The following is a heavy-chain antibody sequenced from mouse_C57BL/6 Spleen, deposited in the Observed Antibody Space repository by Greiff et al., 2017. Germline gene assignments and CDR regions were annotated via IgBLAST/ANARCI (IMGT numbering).Heavy chain of an antibody. D-gene: IGHD5-1*01. CDR2: ISDGGSYT. J-gene: IGHJ1*03. Sequence: EVKLMESGGGLVKPGGSLKLSCAASGFTFSSYAMSWVRQTPEKRLEWVATISDGGSYTYYPDNVKGRFTISRDNAKNNLYLQMSHLKSEDTAMYYCARSSTSYWYFDVWGTGTTVTVSS. CDR3: ARSSTSYWYFDV. CDR1: GFTFSSYA. V-gene: IGHV5-4*03.